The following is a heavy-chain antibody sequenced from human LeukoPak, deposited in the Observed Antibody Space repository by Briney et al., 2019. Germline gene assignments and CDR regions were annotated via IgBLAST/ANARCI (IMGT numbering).Heavy chain of an antibody. J-gene: IGHJ5*02. D-gene: IGHD5-18*01. Sequence: HPGGSLRLSCAASGFTFSSYGMHWVRQAPGKGLEWVAVISYDGSNKYYADSVKGRFTISRDNSKNTLYLQMNSLRAEDTAVYYSAKHTAMVSWGQGTLVTVSS. CDR2: ISYDGSNK. CDR1: GFTFSSYG. V-gene: IGHV3-30*18. CDR3: AKHTAMVS.